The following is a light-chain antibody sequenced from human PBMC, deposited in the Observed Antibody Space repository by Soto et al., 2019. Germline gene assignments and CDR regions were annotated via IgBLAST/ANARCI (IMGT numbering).Light chain of an antibody. CDR1: QYISSY. V-gene: IGKV1-39*01. CDR3: QQRYTTPRT. Sequence: DIQMTQSPPFLSASVGDRVTITCRASQYISSYLNWYQQKSGEAPSLLIYGISSLQSGVPSRFSGSGSGTDFTLTISSLQPEDFATYYCQQRYTTPRTFGQGTNVEIK. J-gene: IGKJ1*01. CDR2: GIS.